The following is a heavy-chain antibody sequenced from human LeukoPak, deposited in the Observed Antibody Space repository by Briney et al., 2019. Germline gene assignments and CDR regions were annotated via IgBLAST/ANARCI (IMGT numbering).Heavy chain of an antibody. Sequence: SETLSLTCTVSGGSISGYYWSWIRQPPGKGLEWMGYIYSSASTNYTPSLKSRLTISVDTSNKQFSLNLRSVTAADTAVYYCARHYYDISGSYSFDYWGQGALVTVSS. V-gene: IGHV4-59*08. CDR2: IYSSAST. D-gene: IGHD3-22*01. J-gene: IGHJ4*02. CDR1: GGSISGYY. CDR3: ARHYYDISGSYSFDY.